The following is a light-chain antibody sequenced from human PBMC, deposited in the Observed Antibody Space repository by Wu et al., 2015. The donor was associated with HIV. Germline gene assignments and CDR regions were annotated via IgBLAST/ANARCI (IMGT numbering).Light chain of an antibody. V-gene: IGKV3-20*01. Sequence: EIVLTRSPGTLSLSPGERATLSCRASQSISSNYVAWYQQKPGQAPRLFIYGASSRAAGIPDRFRGSGSGTDFTLTISRLEPEDCAVYYCQQYGSSPYTFGLGDQAWRSN. J-gene: IGKJ2*01. CDR2: GAS. CDR1: QSISSNY. CDR3: QQYGSSPYT.